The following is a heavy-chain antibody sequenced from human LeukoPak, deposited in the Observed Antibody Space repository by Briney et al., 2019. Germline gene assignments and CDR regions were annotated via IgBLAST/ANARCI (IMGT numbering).Heavy chain of an antibody. Sequence: GGSLRLSCAASGFTFSSYAMSWVRQAPGKGLEWVSAISGSGGSTYYADSVKGRFTISRDNAKNSLYLQMNSLRAEDTAVYYCARDISSGWYPYYFDYWGQGTLVTVSS. V-gene: IGHV3-23*01. J-gene: IGHJ4*02. CDR1: GFTFSSYA. CDR2: ISGSGGST. CDR3: ARDISSGWYPYYFDY. D-gene: IGHD6-19*01.